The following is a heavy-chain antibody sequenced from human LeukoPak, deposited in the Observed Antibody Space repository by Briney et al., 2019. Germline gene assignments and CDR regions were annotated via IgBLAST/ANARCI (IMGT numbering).Heavy chain of an antibody. Sequence: SETLSLTCTVSGGSISSGSYYWSWIRQPAGKGLEWIGRIYTSGSTNYNPSLKSRVTISVDTSKNQFSLKLSSVTAADTAVYYCASGSYSGFDPWGQGTLVTVSS. CDR2: IYTSGST. D-gene: IGHD3-10*01. J-gene: IGHJ5*02. V-gene: IGHV4-61*02. CDR1: GGSISSGSYY. CDR3: ASGSYSGFDP.